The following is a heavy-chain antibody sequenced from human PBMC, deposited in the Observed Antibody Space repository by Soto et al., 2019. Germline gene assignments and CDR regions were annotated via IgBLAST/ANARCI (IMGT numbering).Heavy chain of an antibody. CDR2: MNPDSGNT. J-gene: IGHJ3*02. Sequence: ASVKVSCKASGDTFSSDDINWVRQATGQGLEWMGWMNPDSGNTGYAQKFQGRVTMTRDTSISTAYMELSSLRSDDTAIYYCARMLSGVKVTYNWNCPEIWGQGTMVTVSS. D-gene: IGHD1-1*01. CDR1: GDTFSSDD. V-gene: IGHV1-8*01. CDR3: ARMLSGVKVTYNWNCPEI.